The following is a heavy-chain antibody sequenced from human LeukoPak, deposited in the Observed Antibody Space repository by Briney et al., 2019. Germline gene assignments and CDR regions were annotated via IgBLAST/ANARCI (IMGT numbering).Heavy chain of an antibody. V-gene: IGHV3-30*18. Sequence: PGGSLRLSCAASGFTLSSYGMRWVRQAPGKGLEWVAVISYDGSNKYYADSVKGRFTISRDNSKNTLYLQMNSLRAEDTAVYYCAKIVAAAGFDYWGQGTLITVSS. D-gene: IGHD6-13*01. J-gene: IGHJ4*02. CDR3: AKIVAAAGFDY. CDR2: ISYDGSNK. CDR1: GFTLSSYG.